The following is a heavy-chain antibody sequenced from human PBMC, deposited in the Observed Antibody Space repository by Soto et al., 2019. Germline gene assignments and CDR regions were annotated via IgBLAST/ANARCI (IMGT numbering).Heavy chain of an antibody. J-gene: IGHJ4*02. Sequence: QVQLVQSGAEVKEPGASVKISCKTSGYTFANYGVTWLRQAPGQGLEWVGCNTDYAQKFQDTVTMTRDTSTSTAYLELRSLKSDDTAVYYCARGGPNIYSGSWNDYFDYWGQGTLVTVSS. CDR3: ARGGPNIYSGSWNDYFDY. V-gene: IGHV1-18*01. CDR2: NT. D-gene: IGHD5-12*01. CDR1: GYTFANYG.